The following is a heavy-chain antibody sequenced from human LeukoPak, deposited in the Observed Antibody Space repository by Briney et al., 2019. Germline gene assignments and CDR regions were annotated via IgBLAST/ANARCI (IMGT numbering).Heavy chain of an antibody. Sequence: SETLSLTCAVYGGSFSGYYWSWIRQPPGKGLEWIGEINHSGSTNYNPSLKSRVTISVDTSKNQFSLKLSSVTAADTAVYYCARALYYYGSGSYYVDYWGQGTLVTVSS. V-gene: IGHV4-34*01. J-gene: IGHJ4*02. CDR2: INHSGST. CDR3: ARALYYYGSGSYYVDY. CDR1: GGSFSGYY. D-gene: IGHD3-10*01.